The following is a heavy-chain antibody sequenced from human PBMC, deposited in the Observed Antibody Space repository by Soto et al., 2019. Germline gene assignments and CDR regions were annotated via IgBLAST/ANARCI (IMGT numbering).Heavy chain of an antibody. CDR2: INTNNGNT. J-gene: IGHJ3*02. CDR1: GYTFTNYG. CDR3: ARENMDDSTAVPDI. Sequence: ASVKVSCKASGYTFTNYGISWVRQAPGQGLEWMGRINTNNGNTNHAQKLQDRVIITTDTSTSTVYMEMSSVMSEDTAVYYCARENMDDSTAVPDIWGQGTMVTVSS. D-gene: IGHD3-22*01. V-gene: IGHV1-18*01.